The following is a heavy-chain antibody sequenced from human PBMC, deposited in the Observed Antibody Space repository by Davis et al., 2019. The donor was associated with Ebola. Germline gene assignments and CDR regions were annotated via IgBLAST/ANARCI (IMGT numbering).Heavy chain of an antibody. V-gene: IGHV4-39*01. J-gene: IGHJ2*01. Sequence: SETLSLTCILSGGSITSTSHCWGWIRQPPGKGLEWIGHMYVSGNTDYNPSLKSRVTISVDTSKNQFSLKLSSVTAADTAVYYCASTLLWFGELLGRLAWYFDLWGRGTLVTVSS. CDR3: ASTLLWFGELLGRLAWYFDL. CDR1: GGSITSTSHC. CDR2: MYVSGNT. D-gene: IGHD3-10*01.